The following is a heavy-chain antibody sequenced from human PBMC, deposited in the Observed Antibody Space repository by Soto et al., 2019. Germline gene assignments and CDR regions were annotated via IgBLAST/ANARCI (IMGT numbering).Heavy chain of an antibody. CDR2: MSYDGISN. Sequence: PGGSLRLSCAASGFSFSNYAMHWVRQAPGKGLEWVALMSYDGISNYYADSVRGRFTISRDNSKNTLYLQMNSLRAEDTAVYHCARDQTNYYDSSGYRALGYWGQGTLVTVSS. J-gene: IGHJ4*02. V-gene: IGHV3-30-3*01. CDR1: GFSFSNYA. D-gene: IGHD3-22*01. CDR3: ARDQTNYYDSSGYRALGY.